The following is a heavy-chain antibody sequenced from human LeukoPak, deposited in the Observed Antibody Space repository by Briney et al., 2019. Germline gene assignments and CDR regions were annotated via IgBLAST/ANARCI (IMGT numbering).Heavy chain of an antibody. CDR2: IIPIFGTS. J-gene: IGHJ4*02. CDR3: TKDHEGYFDY. CDR1: GGTFSSNA. Sequence: ASVKVSCKASGGTFSSNAIRWVRQAPGQGLEWMARIIPIFGTSDCAQKFQGRVTITTDESTSTAFMELSGLRSEDTAVYYCTKDHEGYFDYWGQGSLVTVSS. V-gene: IGHV1-69*05.